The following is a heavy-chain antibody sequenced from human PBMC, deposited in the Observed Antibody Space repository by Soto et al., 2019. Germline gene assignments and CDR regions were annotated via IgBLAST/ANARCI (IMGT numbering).Heavy chain of an antibody. J-gene: IGHJ4*02. D-gene: IGHD3-10*01. CDR2: IYSDGST. CDR1: ELSVSSNY. Sequence: EVHLVESGGGLIQPGGSLTLSCAASELSVSSNYVTWVRQAPGKGLEWDSVIYSDGSTYYADSVKGRFTISRDEFKNTLYLETGSLRAEDTAVYYCARAYGAGSYFFDYWGQGTLVTVSS. V-gene: IGHV3-53*01. CDR3: ARAYGAGSYFFDY.